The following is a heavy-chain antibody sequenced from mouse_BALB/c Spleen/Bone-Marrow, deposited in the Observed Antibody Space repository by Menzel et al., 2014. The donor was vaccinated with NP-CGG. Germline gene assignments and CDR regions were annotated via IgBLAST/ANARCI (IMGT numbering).Heavy chain of an antibody. CDR1: GFTFSPYA. J-gene: IGHJ4*01. CDR3: ARQGDYRDAMEH. CDR2: ISSGGGYT. D-gene: IGHD2-12*01. V-gene: IGHV5-9-3*01. Sequence: EEQVVESGGGLVKPGGSLKLSCAASGFTFSPYAMSRVRQTPEKGLEWVATISSGGGYTYYPDSLTGRFSISRDNAKNTLYLQMSSLRSEDTAIYYCARQGDYRDAMEHWAQATLVTFSS.